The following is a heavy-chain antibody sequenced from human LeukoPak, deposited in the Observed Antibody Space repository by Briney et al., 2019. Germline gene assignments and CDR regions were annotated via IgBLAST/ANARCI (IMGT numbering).Heavy chain of an antibody. D-gene: IGHD2-2*02. Sequence: SQTLSLTCTVSGGSISSGDYYWSWIRQPPGKGLEWIGYIYYSGSTYYNPSLKSRVTTSVDTSKNQFSLKLSSVTAADTAVYYCAREDCSSTSCYIGRDEGGLYFDYWGQGTLVTVSS. CDR1: GGSISSGDYY. V-gene: IGHV4-30-4*08. J-gene: IGHJ4*02. CDR2: IYYSGST. CDR3: AREDCSSTSCYIGRDEGGLYFDY.